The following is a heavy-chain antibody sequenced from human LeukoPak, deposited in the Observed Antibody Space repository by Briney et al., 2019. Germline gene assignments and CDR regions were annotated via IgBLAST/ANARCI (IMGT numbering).Heavy chain of an antibody. CDR1: GYTLTELS. CDR3: ATWPDYDSSGLLDY. Sequence: ASVKVSCKVSGYTLTELSMHWVRQAPGKGLEWMGGFDPEDGETIYAQKFQGRVTMTEDTSTDTAYMELSSLRSEDTAVYYCATWPDYDSSGLLDYWGQGTLVTVSS. J-gene: IGHJ4*02. CDR2: FDPEDGET. V-gene: IGHV1-24*01. D-gene: IGHD3-22*01.